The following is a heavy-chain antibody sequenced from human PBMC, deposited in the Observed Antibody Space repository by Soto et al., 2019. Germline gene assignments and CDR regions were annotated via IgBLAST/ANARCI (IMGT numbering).Heavy chain of an antibody. CDR3: AGDAFLSWSYRPFDY. CDR1: GYTFTSYY. V-gene: IGHV1-46*01. D-gene: IGHD1-26*01. CDR2: INPSGGST. J-gene: IGHJ4*02. Sequence: QVQLVQSGAEVKKPGASVKVSCKASGYTFTSYYMHWVRQAPGQGLEWMGIINPSGGSTSYAEKFQGSVTMTSDTSTSTVHMELSSLRTDDTAVYYCAGDAFLSWSYRPFDYWGQGTLVTVSS.